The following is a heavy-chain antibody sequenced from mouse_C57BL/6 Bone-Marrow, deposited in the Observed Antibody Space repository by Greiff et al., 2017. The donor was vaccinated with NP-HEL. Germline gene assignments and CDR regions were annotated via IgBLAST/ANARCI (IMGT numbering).Heavy chain of an antibody. D-gene: IGHD3-2*02. Sequence: EVQLVESGGDLVKPGGSLKLSCAASGFTFSSYGMSWVRQTPDKRLEWVATISSGGSYTYYPDSVKGRFTISRYNAKNTLYLQMSSLKSEDTAMYYCARRGTAQAPFAYWGQGTLVTVSA. CDR3: ARRGTAQAPFAY. J-gene: IGHJ3*01. V-gene: IGHV5-6*01. CDR2: ISSGGSYT. CDR1: GFTFSSYG.